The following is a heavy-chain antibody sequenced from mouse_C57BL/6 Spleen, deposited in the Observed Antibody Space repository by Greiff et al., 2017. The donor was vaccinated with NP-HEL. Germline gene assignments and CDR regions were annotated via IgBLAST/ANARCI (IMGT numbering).Heavy chain of an antibody. V-gene: IGHV1-85*01. CDR3: ASMYYYGSSYFDY. D-gene: IGHD1-1*01. CDR2: IYPRDGST. CDR1: GYTFTSYD. Sequence: VQLQQSGPELVKPGASVKLSCKASGYTFTSYDINWVKQRPGQGLEWIGWIYPRDGSTKYNEKFKGKATLTVDTSSSTAYMELHSLTSEDSAVYFCASMYYYGSSYFDYWGQGTTLTVSS. J-gene: IGHJ2*01.